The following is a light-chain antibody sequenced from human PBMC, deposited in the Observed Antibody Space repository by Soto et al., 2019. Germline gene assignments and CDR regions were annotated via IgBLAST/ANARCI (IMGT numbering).Light chain of an antibody. J-gene: IGKJ3*01. CDR1: QDITNY. Sequence: DIQMTQSPSSLSASIGDNVTMTCQASQDITNYLNWYQQKAGKPPKLLIFDAFSLEEGVPSRFRGSGAGTDLPLSITSLRPEDLGTYYCQQAASLPQTFGPGTTVDVK. V-gene: IGKV1-33*01. CDR2: DAF. CDR3: QQAASLPQT.